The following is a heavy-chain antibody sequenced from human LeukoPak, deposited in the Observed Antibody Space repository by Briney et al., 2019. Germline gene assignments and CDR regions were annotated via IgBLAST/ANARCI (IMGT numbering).Heavy chain of an antibody. CDR3: ANRGTKWLPPPTDAFDV. J-gene: IGHJ3*01. D-gene: IGHD2-8*01. Sequence: GGSLRLSCAASGFSFSSHAMSWVRQAPGKGLQWISTISSGGGTTYYGDSVKGRFTISRDNSQNTLYLQMNSLRADDTAIYYCANRGTKWLPPPTDAFDVWGQGTMVTVSS. CDR1: GFSFSSHA. CDR2: ISSGGGTT. V-gene: IGHV3-23*01.